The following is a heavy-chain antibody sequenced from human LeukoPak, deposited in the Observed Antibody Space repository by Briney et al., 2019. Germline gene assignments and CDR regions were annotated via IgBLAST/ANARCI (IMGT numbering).Heavy chain of an antibody. J-gene: IGHJ3*01. Sequence: SETLSLTCTVSGGSISSYYWSWIRQPPRKGLEWIGYIYYSGSTNYNPSLKSRVTISVDTSKNQFSLKLSSVTAADTAVYYCARMASDLYSGSFLWGQGTMVTVSS. CDR1: GGSISSYY. CDR3: ARMASDLYSGSFL. CDR2: IYYSGST. D-gene: IGHD1-26*01. V-gene: IGHV4-59*01.